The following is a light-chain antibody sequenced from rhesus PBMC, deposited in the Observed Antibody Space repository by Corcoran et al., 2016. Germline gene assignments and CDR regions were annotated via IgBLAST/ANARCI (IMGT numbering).Light chain of an antibody. CDR1: QGIGRW. CDR2: KAS. V-gene: IGKV1-22*01. Sequence: DIQMTQSPSSLSASVGDTVTITCRASQGIGRWLAWYQQTPGKAPKLLIDKASSWPSGVPSRFSGKGSGTDFTLTISILQSDDFATYHCQQYSSRPYSFGQGTKGEIK. J-gene: IGKJ2*01. CDR3: QQYSSRPYS.